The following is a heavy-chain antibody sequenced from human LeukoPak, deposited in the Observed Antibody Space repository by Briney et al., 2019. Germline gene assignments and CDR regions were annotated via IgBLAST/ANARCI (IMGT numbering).Heavy chain of an antibody. CDR1: GFTFSSYG. V-gene: IGHV3-30*18. Sequence: GGSLRLSCAASGFTFSSYGMHWVRQAPGKGLEWVAVISYDGSNKYYADSVKGRFTISRDNSKNTLYLQMNSRRAEDTSVYYCAKEVLRQWLDAFYIWGQGTMVTASS. CDR2: ISYDGSNK. CDR3: AKEVLRQWLDAFYI. J-gene: IGHJ3*02. D-gene: IGHD6-19*01.